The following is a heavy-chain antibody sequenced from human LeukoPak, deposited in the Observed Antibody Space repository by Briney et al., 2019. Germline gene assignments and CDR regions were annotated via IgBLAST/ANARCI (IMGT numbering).Heavy chain of an antibody. J-gene: IGHJ4*02. CDR2: INPSGGST. CDR3: ARDLRATLITGSGY. V-gene: IGHV1-46*01. D-gene: IGHD3-9*01. CDR1: GYTFTSYY. Sequence: ASVKVSCKASGYTFTSYYMHWVRQAPGQGLEWMGIINPSGGSTSYAQKVQGRVTLTMDTSTSTAYLELSSLRFDDTAVYYCARDLRATLITGSGYWGQGTLVTVSS.